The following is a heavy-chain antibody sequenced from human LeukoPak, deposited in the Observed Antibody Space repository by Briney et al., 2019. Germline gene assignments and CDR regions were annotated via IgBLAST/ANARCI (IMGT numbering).Heavy chain of an antibody. J-gene: IGHJ4*02. D-gene: IGHD6-13*01. Sequence: GALVKVSCKASGYTFTGYYMHWVRQAPGQGLEWMGRIIPILGIANYAQKFQGRVTITADKSTSTAYMELSSLRSEDTAVYYCARYRSSSWLDYWGQGTLVTVSS. CDR2: IIPILGIA. V-gene: IGHV1-69*02. CDR1: GYTFTGYY. CDR3: ARYRSSSWLDY.